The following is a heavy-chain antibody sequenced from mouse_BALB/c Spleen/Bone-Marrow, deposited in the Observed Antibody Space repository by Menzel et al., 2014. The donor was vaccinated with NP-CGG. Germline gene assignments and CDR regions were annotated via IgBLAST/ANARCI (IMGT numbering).Heavy chain of an antibody. Sequence: EVMLVGSGGGLVQPGGSLKLSCAASGFDFRRYWMSWVRQAPGKGLEWIGEINPESSTINYTPSLKDKFIISRDNAKNTLYLQMSKVRSEDTALYYCARLGYYGYFVDWGQGTTLTVSS. CDR2: INPESSTI. V-gene: IGHV4-1*02. CDR3: ARLGYYGYFVD. D-gene: IGHD2-3*01. CDR1: GFDFRRYW. J-gene: IGHJ2*01.